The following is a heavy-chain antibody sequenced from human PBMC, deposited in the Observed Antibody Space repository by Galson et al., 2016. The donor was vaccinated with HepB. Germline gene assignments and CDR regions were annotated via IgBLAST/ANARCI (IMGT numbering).Heavy chain of an antibody. D-gene: IGHD1-14*01. V-gene: IGHV4-39*01. CDR2: IYYSGNT. CDR1: GGSISSNSYY. CDR3: ARLLPATNDAFDI. J-gene: IGHJ3*02. Sequence: SETLSLTCTVSGGSISSNSYYWAWIRQPPGKGLEWTGSIYYSGNTYYNPSLKSRITISVDSSRNQFSLRPNSVTAADTAVYFCARLLPATNDAFDIWGQGTMVIVSS.